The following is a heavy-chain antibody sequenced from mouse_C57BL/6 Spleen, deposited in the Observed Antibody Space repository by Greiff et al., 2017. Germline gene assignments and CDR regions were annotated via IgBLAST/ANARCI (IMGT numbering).Heavy chain of an antibody. CDR3: ARGSYGSRYVDV. CDR2: INPSTGGT. J-gene: IGHJ1*03. V-gene: IGHV1-42*01. D-gene: IGHD1-1*01. Sequence: VQLKESGPELVKPGASVKISCKASGYSFTGYYMNWVKQSPEKSLEWIGEINPSTGGTTYNQKFKAKATLTVDKYSSTAHMQLKSLTSEDSAFYDCARGSYGSRYVDVWGTGTTVTVSS. CDR1: GYSFTGYY.